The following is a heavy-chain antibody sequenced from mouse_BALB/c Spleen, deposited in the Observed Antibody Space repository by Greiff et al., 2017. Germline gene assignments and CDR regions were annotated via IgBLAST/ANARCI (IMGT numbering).Heavy chain of an antibody. Sequence: EVQLQQSGPELVKPGASVKISCKASGYSFTGYFMNWVKQSHGKSLEWIGRINPYNGDTFYNQKFKGKATLTVDKSSSTAHMELLSLTSEDSAVYYCGRKTGYYDYDGAWFAYWGQGTLVTVSA. V-gene: IGHV1-37*01. J-gene: IGHJ3*01. CDR3: GRKTGYYDYDGAWFAY. CDR2: INPYNGDT. CDR1: GYSFTGYF. D-gene: IGHD2-4*01.